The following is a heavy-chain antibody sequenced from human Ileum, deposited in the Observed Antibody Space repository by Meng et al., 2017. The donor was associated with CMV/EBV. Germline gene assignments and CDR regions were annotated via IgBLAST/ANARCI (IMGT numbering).Heavy chain of an antibody. CDR2: INPDGSST. D-gene: IGHD1-26*01. V-gene: IGHV3-74*01. CDR3: AKSPKDSGM. Sequence: GESLKISCAASGITFSSYWMHWVRQAPGKGLVWVSRINPDGSSTNYADSVKGRFTVSRDNGKNTLFLGINSLRAEDTAVYYYAKSPKDSGMWGQGTMVTVSS. CDR1: GITFSSYW. J-gene: IGHJ3*02.